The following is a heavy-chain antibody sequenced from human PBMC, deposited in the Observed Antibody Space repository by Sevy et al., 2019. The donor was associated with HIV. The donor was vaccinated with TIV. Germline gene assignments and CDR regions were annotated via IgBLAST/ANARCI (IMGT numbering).Heavy chain of an antibody. D-gene: IGHD6-19*01. J-gene: IGHJ1*01. CDR1: GGSISSFF. CDR3: ARGLGYSSGWRGDFQD. V-gene: IGHV4-59*01. Sequence: SETLSLTCTVSGGSISSFFWSWIRQPPGKELEWIGYISSSGRNHYNPSLESRVTISLETSKNQVSLKLSSVTAADTAVYYCARGLGYSSGWRGDFQDWGQDTLVTVSS. CDR2: ISSSGRN.